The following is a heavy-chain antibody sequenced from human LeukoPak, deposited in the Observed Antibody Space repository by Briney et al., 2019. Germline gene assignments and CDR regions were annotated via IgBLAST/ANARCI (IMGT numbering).Heavy chain of an antibody. CDR1: GLTFSVYG. Sequence: QPGGSLRLSCAASGLTFSVYGMHWVRQAPGKGLEWVAVISDDGSDTYHADSVKGRFTISRDNSKNTLYLQMNSLRGDDTAVRYCTRAGRGGSWLHVASFDIWGQGTVVTVSS. V-gene: IGHV3-30*19. J-gene: IGHJ3*02. CDR3: TRAGRGGSWLHVASFDI. D-gene: IGHD6-13*01. CDR2: ISDDGSDT.